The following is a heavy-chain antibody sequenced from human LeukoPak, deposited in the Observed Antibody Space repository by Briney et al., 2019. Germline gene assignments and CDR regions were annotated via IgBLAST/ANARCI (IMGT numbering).Heavy chain of an antibody. CDR1: GFTFTSSA. J-gene: IGHJ4*02. CDR3: AAGYSSGWLFSY. Sequence: SVKVSCKASGFTFTSSAMQWVRQARGQRLEWIGWIVVGSGNTNYAQKFQERVTITRDMSTSIAYMELSSLRSEDTAVYYCAAGYSSGWLFSYWGQGTLVTVSS. D-gene: IGHD6-19*01. CDR2: IVVGSGNT. V-gene: IGHV1-58*02.